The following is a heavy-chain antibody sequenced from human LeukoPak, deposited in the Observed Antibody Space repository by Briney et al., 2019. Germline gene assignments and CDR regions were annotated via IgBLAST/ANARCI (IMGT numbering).Heavy chain of an antibody. CDR3: ARDATYYDFWSGYYRAYFDY. V-gene: IGHV3-7*01. Sequence: GGSLRLSCAASGFSLSNYWMNWVRQAPGKGLEWVANIKQDGSEKYYVDSVKGRFTISRDNAKNSLYLQMNSLRAEDTAVYYCARDATYYDFWSGYYRAYFDYWGQGTLVTVSS. CDR1: GFSLSNYW. CDR2: IKQDGSEK. J-gene: IGHJ4*02. D-gene: IGHD3-3*01.